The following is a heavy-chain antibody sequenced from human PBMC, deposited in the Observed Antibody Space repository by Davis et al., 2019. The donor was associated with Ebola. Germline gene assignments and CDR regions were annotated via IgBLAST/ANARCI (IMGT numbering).Heavy chain of an antibody. CDR1: GVSITPYY. Sequence: SETLSLTCNVSGVSITPYYWNWIRQPPGKGLEFIGYIFDSGSPKYNPSLKSRVTISVDMSKNQFSLKLSSVAAADTALYYCARLISTYSSTWWDYWGQGTLVTVSS. CDR2: IFDSGSP. D-gene: IGHD6-13*01. V-gene: IGHV4-4*09. CDR3: ARLISTYSSTWWDY. J-gene: IGHJ4*02.